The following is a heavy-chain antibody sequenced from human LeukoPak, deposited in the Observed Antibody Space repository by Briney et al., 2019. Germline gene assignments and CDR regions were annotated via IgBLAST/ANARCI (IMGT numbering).Heavy chain of an antibody. CDR2: INHSGST. J-gene: IGHJ5*02. CDR1: GGSFSGYY. CDR3: ARVTAERNRRIAAAGTGRWFDP. V-gene: IGHV4-34*01. Sequence: SETLSLTCAVYGGSFSGYYWSWMRQPPGKGLEWIGEINHSGSTNYNPSLKSRVTISVDTSKNQFSLKLSSVTAADTAVYYCARVTAERNRRIAAAGTGRWFDPWGQGTLVTVSS. D-gene: IGHD6-13*01.